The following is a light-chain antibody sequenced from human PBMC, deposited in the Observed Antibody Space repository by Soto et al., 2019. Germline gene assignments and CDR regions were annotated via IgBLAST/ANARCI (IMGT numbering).Light chain of an antibody. J-gene: IGLJ2*01. CDR2: RDS. CDR3: QVWDSSSVV. Sequence: SYELTQPLSVSVALGQTARITCGGNNIGSKNVHWYQQKPGQAPVLVIYRDSNRPSGIPERFSGSNSGNTATLTISRAQAGDEADYYWQVWDSSSVVFGGGTKVTVL. CDR1: NIGSKN. V-gene: IGLV3-9*01.